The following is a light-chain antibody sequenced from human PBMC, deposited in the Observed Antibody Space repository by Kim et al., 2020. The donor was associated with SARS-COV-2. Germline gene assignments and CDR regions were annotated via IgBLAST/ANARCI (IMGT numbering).Light chain of an antibody. Sequence: SYELTQPPSVSVSPGQTASITCSGDNLGDKYACXYQQKSGQSPVVVIFQDNKRPSGIPERFSDSNFGNTATLTISGTQTMDEADSYCQAWDSSTAVFGGG. CDR2: QDN. V-gene: IGLV3-1*01. CDR1: NLGDKY. CDR3: QAWDSSTAV. J-gene: IGLJ3*02.